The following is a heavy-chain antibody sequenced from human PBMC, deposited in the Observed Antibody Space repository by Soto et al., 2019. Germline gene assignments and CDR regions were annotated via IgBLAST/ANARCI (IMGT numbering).Heavy chain of an antibody. V-gene: IGHV5-51*01. D-gene: IGHD6-19*01. CDR1: GYSFTSYW. CDR2: IYPGDSDT. J-gene: IGHJ4*02. Sequence: GEALKISCKGSGYSFTSYWIGWVRQMPGKGLEWMGIIYPGDSDTRYSPSFQGQVTISADKSITTAYLQLSSLRASDSAMYYCARHGSGWSVAHYWGQGTLVTVSS. CDR3: ARHGSGWSVAHY.